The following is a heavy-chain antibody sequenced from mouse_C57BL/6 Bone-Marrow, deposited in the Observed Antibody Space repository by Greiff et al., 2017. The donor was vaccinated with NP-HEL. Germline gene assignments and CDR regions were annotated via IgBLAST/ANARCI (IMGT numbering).Heavy chain of an antibody. J-gene: IGHJ2*01. CDR3: TRGDDYELDD. CDR2: IDPETGGT. CDR1: GYTFTDYE. V-gene: IGHV1-15*01. D-gene: IGHD2-4*01. Sequence: QVQLQQSGAELVRPGASVTLSCKASGYTFTDYEMHWVKQTPVHGLEWIGAIDPETGGTAYNQKFKGKAILTADKSSSTAYMELRSLTSEDSAVYYCTRGDDYELDDWGQGTTLTVSS.